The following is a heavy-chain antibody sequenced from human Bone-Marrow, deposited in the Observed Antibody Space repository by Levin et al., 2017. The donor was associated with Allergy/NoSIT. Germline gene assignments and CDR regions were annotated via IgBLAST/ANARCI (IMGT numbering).Heavy chain of an antibody. CDR1: GFAFSTYT. Sequence: GGSLRLSCAASGFAFSTYTMNWVRQAPGKGLEWVSSISSSSSYIYYADSVKGRFTISRDNARNSLDLQMNSLRAEDTAVYYCASAKYFDYWGQGTLVTVSS. V-gene: IGHV3-21*01. J-gene: IGHJ4*02. CDR3: ASAKYFDY. D-gene: IGHD4/OR15-4a*01. CDR2: ISSSSSYI.